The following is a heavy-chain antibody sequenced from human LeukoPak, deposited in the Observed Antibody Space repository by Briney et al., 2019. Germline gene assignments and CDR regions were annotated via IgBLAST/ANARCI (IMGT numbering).Heavy chain of an antibody. Sequence: GGSLRLSCAASGFTFSGHWMSWVRQAPGKGLEWVANIKSDGSEKYYVDSVKGRFTISRDNAKNSLYLQMNSLRPEGTAVYYCARISRYGLDYWGQGTLVTVSS. V-gene: IGHV3-7*04. J-gene: IGHJ4*02. CDR1: GFTFSGHW. D-gene: IGHD3-16*01. CDR3: ARISRYGLDY. CDR2: IKSDGSEK.